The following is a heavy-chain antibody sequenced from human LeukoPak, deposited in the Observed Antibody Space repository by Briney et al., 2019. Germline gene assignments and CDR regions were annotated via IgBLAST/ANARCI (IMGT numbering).Heavy chain of an antibody. Sequence: SSETLSLTCTVSGGSISSGGYYWSWIRQHPGKGLEWIGYIYYSGSTYYNPSLKSRVTISVDTSKNQFSLKLSSVTAADTAVYYCPRLVPRGFYFDYWGQGTRLPVSS. CDR3: PRLVPRGFYFDY. V-gene: IGHV4-31*03. J-gene: IGHJ4*02. CDR2: IYYSGST. CDR1: GGSISSGGYY. D-gene: IGHD6-19*01.